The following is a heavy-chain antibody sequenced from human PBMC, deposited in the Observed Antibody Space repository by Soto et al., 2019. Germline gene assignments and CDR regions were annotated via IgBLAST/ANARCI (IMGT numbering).Heavy chain of an antibody. CDR1: GGSISSYY. CDR3: ARATYYSDTGGSPPLDY. D-gene: IGHD3-22*01. Sequence: LSLTCTVSGGSISSYYWSWIRQPPGKGLEWIGYIYYSGSTNYNPSLKSRVTISVDTSKNQFSLKLRSVTAADTAVYYCARATYYSDTGGSPPLDYWGQGTLVTVSS. CDR2: IYYSGST. J-gene: IGHJ4*02. V-gene: IGHV4-59*08.